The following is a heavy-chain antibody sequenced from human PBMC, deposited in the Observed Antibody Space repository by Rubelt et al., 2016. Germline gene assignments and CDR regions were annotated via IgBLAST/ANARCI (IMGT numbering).Heavy chain of an antibody. CDR2: IYYSGCP. V-gene: IGHV4-61*05. CDR3: ASITLSGYYYGMDV. CDR1: GGSISSSSYY. D-gene: IGHD1-20*01. Sequence: QLQLQESGPGLVKPSETLSLTCTVSGGSISSSSYYWGWIRQPPGKGLEWLGYIYYSGCPNYNPSLKVRVTISVETSKNRFARKLSSVTAADTAVYYCASITLSGYYYGMDVWGQGTTVTVSS. J-gene: IGHJ6*02.